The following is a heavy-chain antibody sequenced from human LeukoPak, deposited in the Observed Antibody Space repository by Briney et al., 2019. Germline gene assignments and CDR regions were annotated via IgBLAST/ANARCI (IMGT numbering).Heavy chain of an antibody. J-gene: IGHJ4*02. D-gene: IGHD2-8*01. CDR2: IYHSGST. CDR3: ARVGRYCTNGVCGGYFDY. Sequence: SETLSLTCTVSGYSISSGYYWGWIRQPPGKGLEWIGSIYHSGSTYYNPSLKSRVTISVDTSKNQFSLKLSSVTAADTAVYYCARVGRYCTNGVCGGYFDYWGQGTLVTVSS. CDR1: GYSISSGYY. V-gene: IGHV4-38-2*02.